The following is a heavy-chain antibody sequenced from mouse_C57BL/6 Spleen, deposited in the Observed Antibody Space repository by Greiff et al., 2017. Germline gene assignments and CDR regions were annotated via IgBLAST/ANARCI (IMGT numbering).Heavy chain of an antibody. CDR1: GFTFSDYY. Sequence: EVQLQESGGGLVQPGGSLKLSCAASGFTFSDYYMYWVRQTPEKRLEWVAYISNGGGSTYYPDTVKGRFTISRDNAKNTLYLQMSRLKSEDTAMYYCARRAYGSSYVDYWGQGTTLTVSS. J-gene: IGHJ2*01. CDR2: ISNGGGST. D-gene: IGHD1-1*01. CDR3: ARRAYGSSYVDY. V-gene: IGHV5-12*01.